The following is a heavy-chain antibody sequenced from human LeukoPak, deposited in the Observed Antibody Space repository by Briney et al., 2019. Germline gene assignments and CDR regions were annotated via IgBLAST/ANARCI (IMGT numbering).Heavy chain of an antibody. Sequence: GGSLRLSCAASGVTVGTNSMSWARQSPGKGLEWVSVIYSGGSTYDADSVNGRFAVSRDNSRNTLFLQMNNLRAEDTALYFCASAREYCGSAECYEYFQHWGQGTLVIVSS. D-gene: IGHD2-21*01. V-gene: IGHV3-53*01. J-gene: IGHJ1*01. CDR2: IYSGGST. CDR3: ASAREYCGSAECYEYFQH. CDR1: GVTVGTNS.